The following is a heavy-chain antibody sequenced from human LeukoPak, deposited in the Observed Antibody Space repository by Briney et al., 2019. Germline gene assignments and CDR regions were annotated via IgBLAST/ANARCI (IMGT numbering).Heavy chain of an antibody. CDR1: GYTFTGYY. CDR2: INPNSGGT. D-gene: IGHD3-22*01. Sequence: ASVKVSCKASGYTFTGYYMHWVQQAPGQGLEWMGWINPNSGGTNYAQKFQGRVTMTRDTSISTAYMELSRLRSDDTAVYYCASYYYDSSGYYYDYWGQGTLVTVSS. CDR3: ASYYYDSSGYYYDY. V-gene: IGHV1-2*02. J-gene: IGHJ4*02.